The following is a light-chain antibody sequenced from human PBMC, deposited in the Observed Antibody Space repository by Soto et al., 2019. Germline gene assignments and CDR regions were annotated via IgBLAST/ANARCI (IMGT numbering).Light chain of an antibody. CDR1: RPNIGSNP. V-gene: IGLV1-44*01. J-gene: IGLJ2*01. Sequence: QSVLTQSPSASGTPGRRVTISCSGSRPNIGSNPVYWYQQLPGTAPKLLIDSNNQRPSVVPDRFSGSKSGTSASLAVSGLQSEDAADEDCAAWDDSVKGVIFGGGTKLTVL. CDR2: SNN. CDR3: AAWDDSVKGVI.